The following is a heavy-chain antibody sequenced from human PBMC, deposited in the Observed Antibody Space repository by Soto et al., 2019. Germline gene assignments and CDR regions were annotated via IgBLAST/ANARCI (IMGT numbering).Heavy chain of an antibody. CDR3: TRDMPHRPPTYGSGSYYNGANPYYYYYGMDV. CDR2: IRSKAYDGTT. J-gene: IGHJ6*02. D-gene: IGHD3-10*01. Sequence: GGSLRLSCTASGFTFGDYAMSWFRQAPGKGLEWVGFIRSKAYDGTTEYAASVKGRFTISRDDSKSIAYLQMNSLKTEDTAVYYCTRDMPHRPPTYGSGSYYNGANPYYYYYGMDVWGQGTTVTVSS. CDR1: GFTFGDYA. V-gene: IGHV3-49*03.